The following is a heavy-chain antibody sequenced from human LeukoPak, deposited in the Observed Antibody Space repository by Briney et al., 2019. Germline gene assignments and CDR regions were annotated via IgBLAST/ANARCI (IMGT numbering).Heavy chain of an antibody. V-gene: IGHV3-21*01. J-gene: IGHJ5*02. CDR1: GFTFSSYS. D-gene: IGHD2-2*01. Sequence: GGSLRLSCAASGFTFSSYSMNWVRQAPGKGLEWVSSISSSGTYIYYADSVKGRFTISRDNAKNSLYLQMNSLRAEDTAVYYCARGLVVVVPAASDYWFDPWGQGTLVTVSS. CDR3: ARGLVVVVPAASDYWFDP. CDR2: ISSSGTYI.